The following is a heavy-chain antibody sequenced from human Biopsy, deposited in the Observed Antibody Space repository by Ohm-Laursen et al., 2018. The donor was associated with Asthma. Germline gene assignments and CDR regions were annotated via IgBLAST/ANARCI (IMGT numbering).Heavy chain of an antibody. CDR3: ARTTYGDDGFDP. CDR1: GASINTASYY. V-gene: IGHV4-31*11. J-gene: IGHJ5*02. D-gene: IGHD4-17*01. Sequence: TLSLTCDVSGASINTASYYWSWIRQHPVTGLEWIGYIYYSGSTYYNPSLKSRVSISLDTSKNQFSLSLTSVTAADTAVYYCARTTYGDDGFDPWGQGTLVTVSS. CDR2: IYYSGST.